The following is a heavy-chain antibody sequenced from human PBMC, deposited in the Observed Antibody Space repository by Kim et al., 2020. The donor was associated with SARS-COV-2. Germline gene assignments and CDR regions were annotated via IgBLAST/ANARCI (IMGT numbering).Heavy chain of an antibody. D-gene: IGHD6-13*01. CDR2: T. J-gene: IGHJ4*02. Sequence: TTYADPVKGRFNIARDNSKNSLYLQMSSLRAEDTAVYYCAKELFIAAACDNWGQGTLVTVSS. CDR3: AKELFIAAACDN. V-gene: IGHV3-23*01.